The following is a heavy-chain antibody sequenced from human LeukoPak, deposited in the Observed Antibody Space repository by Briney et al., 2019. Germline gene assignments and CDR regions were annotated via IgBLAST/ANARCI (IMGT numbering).Heavy chain of an antibody. Sequence: ASVKVSCKASGYTFTGYYMHWVRQAPGQGLEWMGWINPNSGGTNYAQKFQGRVTMTRDTSISTAYMELSRLRSDDTAVYYCARLTKSRSSSYNWFDPWGQGTLVTVSS. CDR1: GYTFTGYY. J-gene: IGHJ5*02. CDR2: INPNSGGT. D-gene: IGHD6-6*01. CDR3: ARLTKSRSSSYNWFDP. V-gene: IGHV1-2*02.